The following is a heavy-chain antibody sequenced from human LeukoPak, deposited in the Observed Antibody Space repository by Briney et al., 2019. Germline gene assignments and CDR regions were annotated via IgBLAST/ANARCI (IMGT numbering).Heavy chain of an antibody. D-gene: IGHD3-10*01. Sequence: SETLSLTCAVYGGSFSGYYCSWIRQPPGKGLEWIGEINHSGSTNYNPSLKSRVTISVDTSKNQFSLKLSSVTAADTAVYYCARPRSRITMVRGVSSPFDYWGQGTLVTVSS. V-gene: IGHV4-34*01. CDR2: INHSGST. CDR3: ARPRSRITMVRGVSSPFDY. CDR1: GGSFSGYY. J-gene: IGHJ4*02.